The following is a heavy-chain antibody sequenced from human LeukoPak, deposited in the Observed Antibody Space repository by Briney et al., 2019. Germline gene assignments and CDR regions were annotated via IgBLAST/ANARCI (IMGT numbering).Heavy chain of an antibody. CDR1: GFTFNDYY. CDR2: INIGGTNT. J-gene: IGHJ5*02. V-gene: IGHV3-11*01. CDR3: ATDGAGFDT. Sequence: GGSLRHSCAASGFTFNDYYMSWIRQAPGKGLEWLSYINIGGTNTHYADSVKGRFTISRDNAKKSLYLEMNNLRAEDTAVYYCATDGAGFDTWGQGVLVTVSS.